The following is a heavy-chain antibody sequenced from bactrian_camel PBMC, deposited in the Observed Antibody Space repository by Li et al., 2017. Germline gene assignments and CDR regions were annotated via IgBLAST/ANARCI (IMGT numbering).Heavy chain of an antibody. D-gene: IGHD4*01. Sequence: VQLVESGGGSVEEGGSLRLSCSASGRTSDLSYAMGWFRQAPGKEREAVGCIWLSRGNTYYVDSVKDRFTVARDSAKQTLYLQMDNLRPEDNATYYCAHEYLCTAVQGFYPYSDYGQGTQVTVS. J-gene: IGHJ4*01. V-gene: IGHV3-3*01. CDR2: IWLSRGNT. CDR1: GRTSDLSYA.